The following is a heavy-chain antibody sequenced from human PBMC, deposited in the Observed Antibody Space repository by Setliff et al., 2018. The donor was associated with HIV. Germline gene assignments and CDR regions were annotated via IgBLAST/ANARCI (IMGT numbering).Heavy chain of an antibody. V-gene: IGHV1-69*05. J-gene: IGHJ4*02. CDR3: AREHSTTWPYFDF. D-gene: IGHD6-13*01. Sequence: SVKVSCKASGGTFSSYGITWVRQAPGQGLEWMGGSTPILDTTNYAQKFQGRVTITTDESTNTVYMELSSLRSDDTAVYFCAREHSTTWPYFDFWGQGTLVTSPQ. CDR2: STPILDTT. CDR1: GGTFSSYG.